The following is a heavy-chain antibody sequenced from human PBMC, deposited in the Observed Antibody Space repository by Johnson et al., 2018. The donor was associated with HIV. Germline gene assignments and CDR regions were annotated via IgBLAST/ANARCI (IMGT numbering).Heavy chain of an antibody. V-gene: IGHV3-52*01. CDR3: AKDPNRWEQLAYAFDI. CDR2: IKCDGSEK. Sequence: VQLVESGGVVVQPGGSLRLSCAASGLTFSNSWMHWVCQAPEKGLEWVADIKCDGSEKYYVDSVKGRFTISRDNSKNTLNLQMNSLRAEDTAVYYCAKDPNRWEQLAYAFDIWGQGTMVTVSS. J-gene: IGHJ3*02. D-gene: IGHD6-6*01. CDR1: GLTFSNSW.